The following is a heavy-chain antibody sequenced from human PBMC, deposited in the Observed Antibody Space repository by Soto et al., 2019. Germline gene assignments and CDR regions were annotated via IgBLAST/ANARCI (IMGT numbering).Heavy chain of an antibody. Sequence: ETLSLTCTVSGGSVSSGSYYWSWIRQPPGKGLEWIGYIYYSGSTNYNPSLKSRVTISVDTSKNQFSLKLSSVTAADTAVYYCARDSDYYDSSGYYYPYFQHWGQGTLVTVSS. CDR2: IYYSGST. J-gene: IGHJ1*01. D-gene: IGHD3-22*01. CDR1: GGSVSSGSYY. CDR3: ARDSDYYDSSGYYYPYFQH. V-gene: IGHV4-61*01.